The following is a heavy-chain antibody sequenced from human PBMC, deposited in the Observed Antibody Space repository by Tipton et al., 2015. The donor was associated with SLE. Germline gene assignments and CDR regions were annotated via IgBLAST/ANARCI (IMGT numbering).Heavy chain of an antibody. V-gene: IGHV3-30-3*01. D-gene: IGHD1-26*01. CDR3: ARDLVSGKYHGAFDI. J-gene: IGHJ3*02. CDR1: GFTFSSYS. Sequence: SLRLSCTASGFTFSSYSIHWVRQAPGKGLEWVALISFDGSDKYCADSVKGRFTISRDDSKNTLFLQMESLRADDTAIYYCARDLVSGKYHGAFDIWGQGTMVTVSS. CDR2: ISFDGSDK.